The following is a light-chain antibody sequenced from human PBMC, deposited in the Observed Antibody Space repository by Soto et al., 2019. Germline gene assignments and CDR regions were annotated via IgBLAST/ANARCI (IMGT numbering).Light chain of an antibody. V-gene: IGKV3-20*01. J-gene: IGKJ2*01. Sequence: ESVLTQSAGALCFSTVEGATVSCRASQSVSSSYLAWYQQKPGQAPRLLIYGASSRATGIPDRFSGSGSGTDFTLTISRLEPEDFAVYYCQQYGRSPLTFGQGTKVDIK. CDR1: QSVSSSY. CDR2: GAS. CDR3: QQYGRSPLT.